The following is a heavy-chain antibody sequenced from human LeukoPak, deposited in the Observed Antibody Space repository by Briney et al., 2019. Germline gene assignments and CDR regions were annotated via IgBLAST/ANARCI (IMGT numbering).Heavy chain of an antibody. V-gene: IGHV4-59*01. CDR1: GGSISSYY. CDR2: IYYSGST. Sequence: SETLSLTCTVSGGSISSYYWSWIRQPPGKGLEWIGYIYYSGSTNYNPSLKSRVTISVDTSKNQFSLKLSSVTAADTAVYYCARGIKKEASTFDYWGQGTLVTVSS. CDR3: ARGIKKEASTFDY. J-gene: IGHJ4*02.